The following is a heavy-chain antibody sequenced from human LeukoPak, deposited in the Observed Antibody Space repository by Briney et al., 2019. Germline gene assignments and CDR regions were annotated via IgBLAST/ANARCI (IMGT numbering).Heavy chain of an antibody. D-gene: IGHD3-22*01. Sequence: PSETLSLTCTVSGGSISSYYWSWIRQPAGKGLEWIGRIYTSGSTNYNPSLKSRVTMSVDTSKNQFSLKLSSVTAADTAVYYCARGGHDYYDSSGYFFYWGQGTLVTVSS. CDR1: GGSISSYY. CDR2: IYTSGST. J-gene: IGHJ4*02. CDR3: ARGGHDYYDSSGYFFY. V-gene: IGHV4-4*07.